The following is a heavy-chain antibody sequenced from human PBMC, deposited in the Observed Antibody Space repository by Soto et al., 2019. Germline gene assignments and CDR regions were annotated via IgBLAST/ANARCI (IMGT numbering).Heavy chain of an antibody. V-gene: IGHV4-30-2*01. CDR2: IYHSGST. J-gene: IGHJ5*02. D-gene: IGHD2-2*01. Sequence: QLQLQESGSGLVKPSQTLSLTCAVSGGSISSGGYSWSWIRQPPGKGLEWIGYIYHSGSTYYNPSLXSXXTISVYSSKNQFSLKLSSVTAANPAVYYCARVPDRWGQGTLVTVSS. CDR3: ARVPDR. CDR1: GGSISSGGYS.